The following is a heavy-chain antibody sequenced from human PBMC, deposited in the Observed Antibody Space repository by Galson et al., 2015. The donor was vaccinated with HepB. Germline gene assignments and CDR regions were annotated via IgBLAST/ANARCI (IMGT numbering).Heavy chain of an antibody. Sequence: SVKVSCKASGYTFTDYYIHWVRQAPGQGLEWLGRIIPKTGGTTYAQKFQGRVIMTSDTSISTAYMELSSLKSDDTAVYYCVSRIAGRFLEWFFDYWGQGALVTVSS. V-gene: IGHV1-2*06. CDR2: IIPKTGGT. J-gene: IGHJ4*02. CDR3: VSRIAGRFLEWFFDY. D-gene: IGHD3-3*01. CDR1: GYTFTDYY.